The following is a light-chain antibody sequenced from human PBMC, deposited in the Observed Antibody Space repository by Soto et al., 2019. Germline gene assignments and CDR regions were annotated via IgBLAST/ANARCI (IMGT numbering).Light chain of an antibody. CDR1: QSVSSN. J-gene: IGKJ5*01. Sequence: EIGMRQSPATLSVSPGERATLSCRAGQSVSSNLAWYQQKPGQAPRLLIYGASTRATGIPARFSGSGSGTEFTLTISSLQSEDFAVYYCQQYNNWPPITFGQGTRLENK. CDR3: QQYNNWPPIT. V-gene: IGKV3-15*01. CDR2: GAS.